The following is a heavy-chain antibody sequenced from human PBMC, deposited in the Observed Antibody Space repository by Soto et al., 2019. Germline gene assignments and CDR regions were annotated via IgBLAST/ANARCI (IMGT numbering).Heavy chain of an antibody. V-gene: IGHV1-69*13. J-gene: IGHJ3*02. Sequence: SVKVSCKASGCTFGSYAISWVRQAPGQGLEWMGGIIPIFGTANYAQKFQGRVTITADESTSTAYMELSSLRSEDTAVYYCARDLGYCSGGSCELDAFDIWGQGTMVTVSS. D-gene: IGHD2-15*01. CDR1: GCTFGSYA. CDR2: IIPIFGTA. CDR3: ARDLGYCSGGSCELDAFDI.